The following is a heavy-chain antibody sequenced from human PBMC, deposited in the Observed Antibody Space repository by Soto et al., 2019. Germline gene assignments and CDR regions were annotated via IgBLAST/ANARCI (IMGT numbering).Heavy chain of an antibody. CDR1: GGSFSGYY. CDR3: ARGWGRIFDY. Sequence: QVQLQQWGAGLLKPSETLSLTCAVYGGSFSGYYWNWIRQPPGKGLEWIGEINHSGSTNYNPSLKSRATISVDTSKNQFSVKMSSVTAADTAVYYCARGWGRIFDYWGQGTLVTVSS. D-gene: IGHD7-27*01. CDR2: INHSGST. V-gene: IGHV4-34*01. J-gene: IGHJ4*02.